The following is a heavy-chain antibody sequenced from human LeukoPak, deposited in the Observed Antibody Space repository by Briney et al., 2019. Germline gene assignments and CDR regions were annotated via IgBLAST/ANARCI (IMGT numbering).Heavy chain of an antibody. Sequence: GGSLRLSCAAYGFTFSSYGMHWVRQAPGKGLEWVAVISYDGSNKYYADSVKGRFTISRDNSKNTLYLQMNSLRAEDTAVYYCARDLVAAIGHFDYWGQGTLVTVSS. D-gene: IGHD2-21*02. V-gene: IGHV3-30*19. CDR1: GFTFSSYG. CDR2: ISYDGSNK. CDR3: ARDLVAAIGHFDY. J-gene: IGHJ4*02.